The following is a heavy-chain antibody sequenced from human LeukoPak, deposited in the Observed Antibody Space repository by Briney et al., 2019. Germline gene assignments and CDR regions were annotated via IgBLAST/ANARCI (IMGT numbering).Heavy chain of an antibody. CDR1: GGTFSSYA. CDR2: IIPIFGTA. CDR3: ATARPRYGSGSFYGMDV. Sequence: GASVKVSCKASGGTFSSYAISWVRQAPGQGLEWMGGIIPIFGTANYAQKFQGRVTITADESTSTAYMELSSLRSEDTAVYYCATARPRYGSGSFYGMDVWGQGTTVTVSS. V-gene: IGHV1-69*13. D-gene: IGHD3-10*01. J-gene: IGHJ6*02.